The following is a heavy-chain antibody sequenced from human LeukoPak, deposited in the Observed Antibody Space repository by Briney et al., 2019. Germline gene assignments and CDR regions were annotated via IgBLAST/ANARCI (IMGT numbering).Heavy chain of an antibody. D-gene: IGHD6-13*01. V-gene: IGHV3-7*04. J-gene: IGHJ4*01. CDR2: IRQDGSEK. CDR3: ARGGTAAGLYFDL. CDR1: GFTFSSYG. Sequence: GGSLRLSXAASGFTFSSYGMHWVRQAPGKGPEWVASIRQDGSEKTYVDSVKGRFTISRDNTKNSLSLQLNGLRAEDTAVYYCARGGTAAGLYFDLWGQGTLVTVSS.